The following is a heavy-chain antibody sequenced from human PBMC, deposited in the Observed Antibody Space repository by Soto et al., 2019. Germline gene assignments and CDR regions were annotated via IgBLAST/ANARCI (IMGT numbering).Heavy chain of an antibody. CDR2: INPDNGNK. CDR3: ARGIATGQLDP. CDR1: GYTFTRDT. D-gene: IGHD2-15*01. V-gene: IGHV1-3*01. J-gene: IGHJ5*02. Sequence: GASVKVSCKASGYTFTRDTMNWVRQAPGQRLEWMGWINPDNGNKKSSQKFQDRVIITRDTSASTAYMDLSSLRSEDTAVYYCARGIATGQLDPWGQGTLVTSPQ.